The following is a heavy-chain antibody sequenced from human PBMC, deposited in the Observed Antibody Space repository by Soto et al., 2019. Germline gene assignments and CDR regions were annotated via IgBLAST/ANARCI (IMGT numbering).Heavy chain of an antibody. CDR2: IYHGST. Sequence: QLQLQESGSGLVKPSQTLSLTCAVSGGSISSGGYSWSWIRQPPGKGLEWIGYIYHGSTYYNPSLKSRVTXAXDXXKNQFSLKLSSVTAADKAVYYCARAGGLGAVAVDYWGQGTLVTVYS. D-gene: IGHD6-19*01. CDR1: GGSISSGGYS. V-gene: IGHV4-30-2*01. J-gene: IGHJ4*02. CDR3: ARAGGLGAVAVDY.